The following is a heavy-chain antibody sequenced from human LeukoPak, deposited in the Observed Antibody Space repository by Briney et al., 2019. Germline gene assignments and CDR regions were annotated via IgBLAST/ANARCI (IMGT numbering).Heavy chain of an antibody. CDR1: GLTFSSYA. D-gene: IGHD4-11*01. CDR2: ISGSGGST. J-gene: IGHJ4*02. V-gene: IGHV3-23*01. Sequence: GGSLRLSCAASGLTFSSYAMSWVRQTPGKGLEWVSAISGSGGSTYYADSVKGRFTISRDNSKNTLFLQMNSLRAEDTAVYYCARDRYSFEYWGQGTLVTVSS. CDR3: ARDRYSFEY.